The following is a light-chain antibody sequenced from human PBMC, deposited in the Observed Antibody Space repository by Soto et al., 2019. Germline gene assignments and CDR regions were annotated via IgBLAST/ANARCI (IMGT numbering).Light chain of an antibody. Sequence: QSALTRPPSASGSPGQSVTISCTGTKNDIGVYDFVSWYQHHPGKAPRLIIYEVVQRPSGVPDRFSGSKSGNTASLTVSGLQAADEDDYFCKSYAGSNTYVFGSGTKV. CDR2: EVV. J-gene: IGLJ1*01. V-gene: IGLV2-8*01. CDR1: KNDIGVYDF. CDR3: KSYAGSNTYV.